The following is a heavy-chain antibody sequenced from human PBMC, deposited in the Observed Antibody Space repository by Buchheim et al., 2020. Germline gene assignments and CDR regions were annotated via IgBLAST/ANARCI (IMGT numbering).Heavy chain of an antibody. CDR3: ARGSHTETTFKDYYYGMDV. Sequence: QVQLQQWGAGLLKPSETLSLTCVVYGGSFSEYYWSWIRQPPGKGLEWIGEINHSGSINYSPSLKSRITISVDTSKNQISLKLSSVTAADTAVYYCARGSHTETTFKDYYYGMDVWGQGTT. CDR1: GGSFSEYY. D-gene: IGHD4-11*01. V-gene: IGHV4-34*01. J-gene: IGHJ6*02. CDR2: INHSGSI.